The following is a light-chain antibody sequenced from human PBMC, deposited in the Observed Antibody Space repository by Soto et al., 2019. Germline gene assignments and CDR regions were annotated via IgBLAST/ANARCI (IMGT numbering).Light chain of an antibody. CDR2: DAS. Sequence: EMVLTQSPATLSLSPGERATLSCRASQSVSSCLAWYQQKPGQAPRLLIYDASNRATGIPARFSGSGSGTDFTLTISSLEPEDFAVYYCQQRSNWPRTFGQGTKLEIK. V-gene: IGKV3-11*01. CDR3: QQRSNWPRT. CDR1: QSVSSC. J-gene: IGKJ2*01.